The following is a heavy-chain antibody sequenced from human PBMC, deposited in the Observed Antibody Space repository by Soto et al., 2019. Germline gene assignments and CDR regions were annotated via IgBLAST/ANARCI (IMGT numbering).Heavy chain of an antibody. CDR1: GFTFSDYY. V-gene: IGHV3-11*01. D-gene: IGHD2-2*01. J-gene: IGHJ6*03. CDR3: ARDGVVNQYRSTSYYYYMDV. CDR2: ISSSGSTI. Sequence: GGSLRLSCAASGFTFSDYYMSWIRQAPGKGLEWVSYISSSGSTIYYADSVKGRFTISRDNAKNSLYLQMNSLRAEDTAVYYCARDGVVNQYRSTSYYYYMDVWGKGTTVTVSS.